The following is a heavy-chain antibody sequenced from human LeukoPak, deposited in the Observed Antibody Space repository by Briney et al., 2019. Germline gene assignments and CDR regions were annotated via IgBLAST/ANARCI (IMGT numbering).Heavy chain of an antibody. CDR2: IYSGGST. D-gene: IGHD4-17*01. J-gene: IGHJ1*01. Sequence: PGGSLRLSCAASGFTVSSNYMSWVRQAPGKGLEWVSVIYSGGSTYYADSVKGRFTISRDNSKNTLYLQMNRLRAEDTAVYYCASNYGDSEYFQHWGQGTLVTVSS. CDR1: GFTVSSNY. CDR3: ASNYGDSEYFQH. V-gene: IGHV3-53*01.